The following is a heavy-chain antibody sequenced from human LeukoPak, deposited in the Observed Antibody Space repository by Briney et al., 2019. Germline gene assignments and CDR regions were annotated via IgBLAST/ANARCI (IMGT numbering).Heavy chain of an antibody. Sequence: PGGSLRLSCAASGFTFDDYAMHWVRQAPGKGLEWVSAISGSGGSTYYADSVKGRFTISRDNSKNTLYLQMNSLRAEDTAVYYCAKGNALFDYWGQGTLVTVSS. CDR1: GFTFDDYA. J-gene: IGHJ4*02. CDR3: AKGNALFDY. CDR2: ISGSGGST. V-gene: IGHV3-23*01.